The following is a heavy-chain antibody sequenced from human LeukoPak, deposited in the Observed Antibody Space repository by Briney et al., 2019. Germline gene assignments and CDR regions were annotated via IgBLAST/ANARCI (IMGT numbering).Heavy chain of an antibody. Sequence: PGGSLRLSCVASGFTFSRYTMHWVRRAPGKGLEWVAVISYDGSNKYYVDSVKGRFTISRDNSKNTLYLQMDSLRAEDMALYYCARGQYYYGFDYCGQGTLVTVSS. J-gene: IGHJ4*02. CDR3: ARGQYYYGFDY. D-gene: IGHD3-10*01. CDR2: ISYDGSNK. V-gene: IGHV3-30*04. CDR1: GFTFSRYT.